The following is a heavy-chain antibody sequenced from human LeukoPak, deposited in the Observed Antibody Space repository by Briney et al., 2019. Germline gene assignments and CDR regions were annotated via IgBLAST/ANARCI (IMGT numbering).Heavy chain of an antibody. J-gene: IGHJ5*02. D-gene: IGHD5-18*01. CDR3: ARGRYTWIQLWLLRKSWFDP. V-gene: IGHV1-8*01. CDR1: GYTFTSYD. Sequence: ASVKVSCKASGYTFTSYDINWVRQATGQGLEWMGWMNPSSGNTGYAQKFQGRVTMTRNTSISTAYMELSSLRSEDTAVYYCARGRYTWIQLWLLRKSWFDPWGQGTLVTVSS. CDR2: MNPSSGNT.